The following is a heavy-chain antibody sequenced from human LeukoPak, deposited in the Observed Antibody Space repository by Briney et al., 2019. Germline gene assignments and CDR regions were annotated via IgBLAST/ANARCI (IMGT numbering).Heavy chain of an antibody. J-gene: IGHJ5*02. D-gene: IGHD2-2*01. Sequence: SVKVSCKASGYTFTCYYMHWVRQAPGQGLEWMGWINPNSGGTNYAQKFQGRVTMTRDTSISTAYMELSRLRSDDTAVYYCAREDIVVVPAATEYNWFDPWGQGTLVTVSS. CDR2: INPNSGGT. CDR3: AREDIVVVPAATEYNWFDP. CDR1: GYTFTCYY. V-gene: IGHV1-2*02.